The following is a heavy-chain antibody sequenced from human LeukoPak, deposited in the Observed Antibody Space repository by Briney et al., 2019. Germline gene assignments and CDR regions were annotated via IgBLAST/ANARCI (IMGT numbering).Heavy chain of an antibody. D-gene: IGHD6-13*01. Sequence: GGSLRLSCAASGFTFSDYWMHWVRQAPGKGLVWVSRINSDGSDTTYADSVKGRFTISRDNAKNTLYLQMNSLRAEDTAVYYCARVGSSSWSSLHYWGLGTLVTVSS. CDR1: GFTFSDYW. J-gene: IGHJ4*02. CDR3: ARVGSSSWSSLHY. CDR2: INSDGSDT. V-gene: IGHV3-74*01.